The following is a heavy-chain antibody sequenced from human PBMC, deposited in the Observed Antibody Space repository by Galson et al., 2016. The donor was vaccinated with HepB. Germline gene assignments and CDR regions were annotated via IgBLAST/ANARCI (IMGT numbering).Heavy chain of an antibody. CDR1: GFAFSNYA. Sequence: SLRLSCAASGFAFSNYAMSRVRQAPGKGLEWMAVMSHDGGNTYFADSVKGRFILSRDNSKSTLYLQMNSLKTEDTAMYYCAKGLSPYYGGPEYWGQGTLVTVSS. J-gene: IGHJ4*02. V-gene: IGHV3-30*18. CDR2: MSHDGGNT. CDR3: AKGLSPYYGGPEY. D-gene: IGHD2-21*01.